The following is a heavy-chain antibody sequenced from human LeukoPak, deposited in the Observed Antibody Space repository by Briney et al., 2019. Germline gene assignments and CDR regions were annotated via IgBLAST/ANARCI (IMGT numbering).Heavy chain of an antibody. J-gene: IGHJ4*02. Sequence: ASVTVSFTVSGDTLTELSTHWVRQAPGKGREWMGGFDPEHGEMIYAQKLQGRVTMTEDRSTDTAYMVLSSLRSEDTAVYYCATGGPWDLLKYWGQGTLVTVSS. D-gene: IGHD3-9*01. CDR3: ATGGPWDLLKY. V-gene: IGHV1-24*01. CDR2: FDPEHGEM. CDR1: GDTLTELS.